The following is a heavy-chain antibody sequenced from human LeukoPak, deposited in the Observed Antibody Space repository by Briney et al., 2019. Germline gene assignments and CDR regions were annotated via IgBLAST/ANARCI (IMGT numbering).Heavy chain of an antibody. CDR1: GFTFSSYW. D-gene: IGHD6-13*01. J-gene: IGHJ5*02. Sequence: GGSLRFSCAASGFTFSSYWMHWVRQAPGKGLVWVSRINNDGSSTSYADSVKGRFTISRDNAKNTLYLQMNSLRAEDTAVYYCARPTKEGSSWYWWFDPWGQGTLVTVSS. CDR3: ARPTKEGSSWYWWFDP. V-gene: IGHV3-74*01. CDR2: INNDGSST.